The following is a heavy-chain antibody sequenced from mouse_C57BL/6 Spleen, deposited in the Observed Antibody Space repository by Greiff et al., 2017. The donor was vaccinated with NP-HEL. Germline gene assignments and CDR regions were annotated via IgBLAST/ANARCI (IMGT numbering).Heavy chain of an antibody. J-gene: IGHJ1*03. Sequence: PGQGLEWIGMIHPNSGSTNYNEKFKSKATLTVDKSSSTAYMQLSSLTSEDSAVYYCARSGSSLWYFDVWGTGTTVTVSS. V-gene: IGHV1-64*01. D-gene: IGHD1-1*01. CDR3: ARSGSSLWYFDV. CDR2: IHPNSGST.